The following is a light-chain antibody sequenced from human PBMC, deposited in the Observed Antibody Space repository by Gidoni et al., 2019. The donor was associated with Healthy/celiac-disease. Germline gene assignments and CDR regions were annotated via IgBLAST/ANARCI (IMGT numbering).Light chain of an antibody. CDR3: QQYNSSPYT. CDR2: DAS. V-gene: IGKV1-5*01. CDR1: QSISSW. J-gene: IGKJ2*01. Sequence: DIQMIQSPPTLSASVGDRVTITCRASQSISSWLAWYQQKPGKAPKLLIYDASSWESGVPSRCSGGGSGTEFTLTSSSLQPDDFATYFCQQYNSSPYTFGQXTKLEIK.